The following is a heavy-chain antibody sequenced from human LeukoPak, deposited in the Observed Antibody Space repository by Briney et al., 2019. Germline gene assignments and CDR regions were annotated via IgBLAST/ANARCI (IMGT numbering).Heavy chain of an antibody. CDR2: ISYDGSNK. V-gene: IGHV3-30*04. Sequence: GGSLRLSCAASGFTFSSYAMHWVRQAPGRGLEWVAVISYDGSNKYYADSVKGRFTISRDNSKNTLYLQMNSLRAEDTAVYYCARDKAAVAGSGGVDYWGQGTLVTVSS. J-gene: IGHJ4*02. CDR1: GFTFSSYA. CDR3: ARDKAAVAGSGGVDY. D-gene: IGHD6-19*01.